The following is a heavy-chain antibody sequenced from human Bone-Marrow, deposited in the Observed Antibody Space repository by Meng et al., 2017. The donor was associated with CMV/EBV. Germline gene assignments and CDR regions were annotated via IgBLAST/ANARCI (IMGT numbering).Heavy chain of an antibody. Sequence: ASVKVSCKASGYTFTSYDINWVRQATGQGLEWMGWMNPNSGSTGYAQKFQGRVIMTWNTSISTAYIELSSLRSEDTAVYYCARPDCSGTSCYYGMDVWGQGTTVTVSS. CDR2: MNPNSGST. V-gene: IGHV1-8*01. D-gene: IGHD2-2*01. J-gene: IGHJ6*01. CDR3: ARPDCSGTSCYYGMDV. CDR1: GYTFTSYD.